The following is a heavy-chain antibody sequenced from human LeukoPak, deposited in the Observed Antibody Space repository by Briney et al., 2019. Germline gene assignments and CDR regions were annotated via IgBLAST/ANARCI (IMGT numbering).Heavy chain of an antibody. CDR2: IKQDGSEK. CDR3: ARAPEEKYQHYYYYYGMDV. CDR1: GFTFSSYW. D-gene: IGHD2-2*01. J-gene: IGHJ6*04. V-gene: IGHV3-7*03. Sequence: PGGSLRLSCAASGFTFSSYWMSWVRQAPGKGLEWVANIKQDGSEKYYVDSVKGRFTISRDNAKNSLYLQMNSLRAEDTAVYYCARAPEEKYQHYYYYYGMDVWGKGTTVTVSS.